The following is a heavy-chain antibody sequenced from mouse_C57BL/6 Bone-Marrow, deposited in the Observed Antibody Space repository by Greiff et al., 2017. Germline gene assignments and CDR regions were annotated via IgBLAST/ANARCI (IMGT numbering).Heavy chain of an antibody. Sequence: QVQLQQPGAELVKPGASVKLSCKASGYTFTSYWMHWVKQRPGQGLEWIGMIHPNSGSTNYNEKFKSKATLTVDNSASTAYMQLSSLTSEDSAVYYCARSRSYDGRFAYWGQGTLVTVSA. CDR1: GYTFTSYW. D-gene: IGHD2-3*01. CDR3: ARSRSYDGRFAY. CDR2: IHPNSGST. V-gene: IGHV1-64*01. J-gene: IGHJ3*01.